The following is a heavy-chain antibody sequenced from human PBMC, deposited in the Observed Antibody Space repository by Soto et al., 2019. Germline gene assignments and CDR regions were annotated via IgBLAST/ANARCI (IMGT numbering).Heavy chain of an antibody. V-gene: IGHV1-69*12. CDR2: IIPIFGTA. CDR3: ASRSFDYDILTGYITFDY. CDR1: GGTFSSNA. J-gene: IGHJ4*02. Sequence: QVQLVQSGAEVKKPGSWVTVSCKRSGGTFSSNAISWVRQAPGQGLDWMGGIIPIFGTANYAQKFQGRVTITADESTSTAYMELSSLRSEDTAVYYCASRSFDYDILTGYITFDYWGQGTLVTVSS. D-gene: IGHD3-9*01.